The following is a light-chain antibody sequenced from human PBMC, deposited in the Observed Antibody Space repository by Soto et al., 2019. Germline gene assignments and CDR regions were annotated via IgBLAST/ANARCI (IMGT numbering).Light chain of an antibody. J-gene: IGKJ4*01. Sequence: VLTQSPGTLSLSPGDRATLSCRGSLSVSSNYVAWYQQKPGQAPRILIYGASSRATGIPDRLSGSGSGTDFTLTISGLEPEDGAVYYCQKYGSSSSTCGGGTKVDI. V-gene: IGKV3-20*01. CDR1: LSVSSNY. CDR3: QKYGSSSST. CDR2: GAS.